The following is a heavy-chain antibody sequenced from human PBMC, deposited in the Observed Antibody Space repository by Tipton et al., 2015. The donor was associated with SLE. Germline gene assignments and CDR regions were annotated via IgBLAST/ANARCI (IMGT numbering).Heavy chain of an antibody. J-gene: IGHJ4*02. Sequence: GSLRLSCAASGFDFGYYAMSWVRQLPGKRLEWVSRISDGSSTTYADSVRGRFTISRDNAKNTLYLQMNSLRAEDTAVYYCARYSRGSLDSWGQGTLVTVSS. CDR2: ISDGSST. CDR1: GFDFGYYA. CDR3: ARYSRGSLDS. D-gene: IGHD1-26*01. V-gene: IGHV3-74*03.